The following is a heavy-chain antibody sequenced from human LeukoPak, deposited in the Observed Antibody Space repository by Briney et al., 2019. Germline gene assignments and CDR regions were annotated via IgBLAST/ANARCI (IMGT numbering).Heavy chain of an antibody. J-gene: IGHJ5*02. CDR1: GGTFSSYA. CDR3: ARVLRFLREGAVDP. V-gene: IGHV1-8*02. CDR2: MNPNSGNT. D-gene: IGHD3-3*01. Sequence: ASVKVSCKASGGTFSSYAISWVRQATGQGLEWMGWMNPNSGNTGFAQKFQGRLTMTRSTSISTAYMELSSLRSEDTAVYYCARVLRFLREGAVDPWGQGTLVTVSS.